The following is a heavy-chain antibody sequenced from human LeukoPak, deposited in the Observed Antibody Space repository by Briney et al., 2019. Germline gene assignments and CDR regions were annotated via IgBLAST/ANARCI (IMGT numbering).Heavy chain of an antibody. CDR3: AGGAAAIVGATEDY. V-gene: IGHV1-69*05. CDR1: GGTFSSYA. CDR2: IIPIFGTA. D-gene: IGHD1-26*01. Sequence: SVKVSCKASGGTFSSYAISWVRQAPGQGLEWTGRIIPIFGTANYAQKFQGRVTITTDESTSTAYMELSSLRSEDTAVYYCAGGAAAIVGATEDYWGQGTLVTVSS. J-gene: IGHJ4*02.